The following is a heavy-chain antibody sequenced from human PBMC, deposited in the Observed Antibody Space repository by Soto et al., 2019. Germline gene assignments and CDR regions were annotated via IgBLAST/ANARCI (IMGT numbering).Heavy chain of an antibody. CDR2: ISYDGSNK. Sequence: SLRLSCAASGFTFSSYGMHWVRQAPGKGLEWVAVISYDGSNKYYADSVKGRFTISRDNSKNTLYLQMNSLRAEDTAVYYCAKDIGYSGYEPDYYYYGMDVWGQGTTVTVS. D-gene: IGHD5-12*01. CDR3: AKDIGYSGYEPDYYYYGMDV. CDR1: GFTFSSYG. J-gene: IGHJ6*02. V-gene: IGHV3-30*18.